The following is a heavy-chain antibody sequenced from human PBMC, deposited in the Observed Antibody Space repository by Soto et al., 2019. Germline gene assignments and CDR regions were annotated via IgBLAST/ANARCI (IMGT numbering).Heavy chain of an antibody. J-gene: IGHJ6*02. V-gene: IGHV4-39*01. D-gene: IGHD2-2*01. CDR2: FYYSGST. Sequence: SETLSLTCTVSGGSINSGAFYWSWIRQHPGKSLEWIGYFYYSGSTYYNPSLESRVTISVDTSKNQFSLKVSSLTAADTAVYYCARLEGYCSTSCYGYYGMDVWGQGTTVTVSS. CDR3: ARLEGYCSTSCYGYYGMDV. CDR1: GGSINSGAFY.